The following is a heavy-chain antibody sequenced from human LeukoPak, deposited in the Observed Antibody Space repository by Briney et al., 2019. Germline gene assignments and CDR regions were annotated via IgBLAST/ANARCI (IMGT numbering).Heavy chain of an antibody. J-gene: IGHJ4*02. V-gene: IGHV3-30*04. CDR2: ILYGGSNK. CDR1: GFTFSSYA. CDR3: ARDPSRLTYYFDY. Sequence: GGSLRLSCAASGFTFSSYAMHWVRQAPGKGLEWVAVILYGGSNKYYADSVKGRFTISRDNSKNTLYLQMNSLRAEDTAVYYCARDPSRLTYYFDYWGQGTLVTVSS.